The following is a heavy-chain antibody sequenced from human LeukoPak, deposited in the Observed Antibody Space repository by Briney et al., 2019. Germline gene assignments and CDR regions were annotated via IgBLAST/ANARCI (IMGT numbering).Heavy chain of an antibody. CDR1: GFIFSRYS. CDR2: ISSSGDAT. Sequence: PGGSLRLSCAGSGFIFSRYSMNWVRQAPGKGLEWVSSISSSGDATYYADAVKGRFTISRDNAGNSVYLQMNSLRAEDTAVYYWARLGGALVEATGLRCACSDRWGQGTLVTVSS. V-gene: IGHV3-21*01. CDR3: ARLGGALVEATGLRCACSDR. J-gene: IGHJ4*02. D-gene: IGHD1-26*01.